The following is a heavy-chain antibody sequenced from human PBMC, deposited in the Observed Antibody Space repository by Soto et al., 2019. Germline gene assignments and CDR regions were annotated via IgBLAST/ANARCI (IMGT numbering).Heavy chain of an antibody. V-gene: IGHV3-30-3*01. Sequence: QVQLVESGGGVVQPGRSLRLSCAASGFTFSSYAMHWVRQAPGKGLEWVAVISYDGSNKYYADSVKGRFTISRDNSKNTLYLQMSSLRAEDTAVYYCARGARKGYCSGGSCRRNDAFDIWGQGTMVTVSS. D-gene: IGHD2-15*01. CDR1: GFTFSSYA. CDR3: ARGARKGYCSGGSCRRNDAFDI. CDR2: ISYDGSNK. J-gene: IGHJ3*02.